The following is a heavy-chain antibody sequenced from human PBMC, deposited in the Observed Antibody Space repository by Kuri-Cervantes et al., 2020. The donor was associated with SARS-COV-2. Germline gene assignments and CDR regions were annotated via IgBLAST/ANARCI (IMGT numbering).Heavy chain of an antibody. Sequence: ASVKVSCKASGYTFTTYGISWVRQAPGQGLGWMGWISTYNGNTNYAQILQGRVTMTTDASTSTAYMELRSLRSDDTAVYYCARVNRITIFGVVTNSPMDWGQGTMVTVSS. V-gene: IGHV1-18*01. D-gene: IGHD3-3*01. J-gene: IGHJ4*02. CDR2: ISTYNGNT. CDR3: ARVNRITIFGVVTNSPMD. CDR1: GYTFTTYG.